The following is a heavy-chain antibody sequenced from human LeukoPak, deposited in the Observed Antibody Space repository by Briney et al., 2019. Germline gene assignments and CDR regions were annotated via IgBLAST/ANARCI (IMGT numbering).Heavy chain of an antibody. Sequence: GGSLRLSCAASGFTFSSYAMHWVRQAPGKGLEWVAVISYDGSNKYYADSVKGRFTISRDNSKNTLYLQMNSLRAEDTAVYYCAKDRVVVVPAESYFDYWGQGTLVTVSS. J-gene: IGHJ4*02. V-gene: IGHV3-30-3*01. CDR1: GFTFSSYA. D-gene: IGHD2-2*01. CDR2: ISYDGSNK. CDR3: AKDRVVVVPAESYFDY.